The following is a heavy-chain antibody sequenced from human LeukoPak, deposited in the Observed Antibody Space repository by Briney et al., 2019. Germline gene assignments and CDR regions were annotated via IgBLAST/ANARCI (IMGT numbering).Heavy chain of an antibody. CDR3: ARDLVRTGLYYYYGMDV. J-gene: IGHJ6*02. CDR2: INSDGSST. D-gene: IGHD3-10*01. CDR1: GFTFSSYW. Sequence: PGGSLRLSCAAPGFTFSSYWMHWVRQAPGKGLVWVSRINSDGSSTSYADSVKGRFTISRDNAKNTLYLQMNSLRAEDTAVYYCARDLVRTGLYYYYGMDVWGQGTTVTVSS. V-gene: IGHV3-74*01.